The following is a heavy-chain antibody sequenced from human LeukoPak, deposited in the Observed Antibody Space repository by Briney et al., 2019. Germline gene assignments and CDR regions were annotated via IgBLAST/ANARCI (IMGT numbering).Heavy chain of an antibody. CDR3: ARDVPLLSHDF. Sequence: PGGSLRLSCAASGFTFSSYEMNWVRQAPGKGLEWVSYISRSSSTIYYADSVKGRFTISRDNGKNSLYLQMNRLRAEDTAIYFCARDVPLLSHDFWGRGTLVTVSS. D-gene: IGHD2-21*01. J-gene: IGHJ4*02. CDR2: ISRSSSTI. CDR1: GFTFSSYE. V-gene: IGHV3-48*03.